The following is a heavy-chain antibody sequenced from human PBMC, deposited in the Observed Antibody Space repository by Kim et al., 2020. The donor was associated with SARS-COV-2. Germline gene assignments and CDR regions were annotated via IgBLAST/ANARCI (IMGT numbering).Heavy chain of an antibody. V-gene: IGHV3-11*06. D-gene: IGHD1-7*01. Sequence: ADAVKGRLTSSRDNAKNSLYLQMNSLRAEYTAVYYCAGYNWNYERGFDYWGQGTLVTVSS. CDR3: AGYNWNYERGFDY. J-gene: IGHJ4*02.